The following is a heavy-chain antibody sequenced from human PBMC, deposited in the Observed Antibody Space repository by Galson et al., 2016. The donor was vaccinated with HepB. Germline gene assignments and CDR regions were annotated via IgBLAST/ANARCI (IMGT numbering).Heavy chain of an antibody. Sequence: SLRLSCAASGFTFGTYTMHWIRQAPGEGLQWVSLITGDRANAYYADSVKGRFTISRDNRKNSLYLQMNSLRTEDTALYYWAKDHGGYSGFDYWGQGTLVTVSS. CDR3: AKDHGGYSGFDY. D-gene: IGHD4-23*01. CDR2: ITGDRANA. CDR1: GFTFGTYT. V-gene: IGHV3-43*01. J-gene: IGHJ4*02.